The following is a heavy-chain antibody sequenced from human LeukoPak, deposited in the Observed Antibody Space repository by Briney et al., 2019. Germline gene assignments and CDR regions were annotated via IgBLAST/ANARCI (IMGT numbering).Heavy chain of an antibody. CDR3: ARGPNYDFWSGYPNYYHYGMDV. V-gene: IGHV4-34*01. CDR2: INHSGST. D-gene: IGHD3-3*01. CDR1: GGSFSGYY. J-gene: IGHJ6*02. Sequence: SETLSLTCAVYGGSFSGYYWSWIRQPPGKGLEWIGEINHSGSTNYNPSLKSRVTISVDTSKNQFSLKLSSVTAADTAVYYCARGPNYDFWSGYPNYYHYGMDVWGQGTTVTVSS.